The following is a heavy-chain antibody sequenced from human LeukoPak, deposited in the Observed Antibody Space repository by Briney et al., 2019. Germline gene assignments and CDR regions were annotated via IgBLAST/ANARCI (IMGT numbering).Heavy chain of an antibody. CDR2: ISSSSSYI. CDR3: ASAPGIVVVPAAIDY. J-gene: IGHJ4*02. Sequence: GGSLRLSCAASGFTFSSYSMNWVRQAPGKGLEWVSSISSSSSYIYYADSVKGRFTISRDNAKNSLYLQMNSLRAEDTAVYYCASAPGIVVVPAAIDYWGQGTLVTVSS. CDR1: GFTFSSYS. V-gene: IGHV3-21*01. D-gene: IGHD2-2*02.